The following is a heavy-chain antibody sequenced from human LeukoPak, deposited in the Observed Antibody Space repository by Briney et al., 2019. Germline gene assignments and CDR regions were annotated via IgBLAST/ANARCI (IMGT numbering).Heavy chain of an antibody. D-gene: IGHD3-3*01. V-gene: IGHV4-59*01. CDR1: GGSISSYY. J-gene: IGHJ3*02. CDR3: ARDAPSSLAYDFWSGYYTVDAFDI. CDR2: ICYSGST. Sequence: SETLSLTCTVSGGSISSYYWNWIRQPPGKGLEWIGHICYSGSTKYYPTLKSRVTISLDTSKNQFSLKVSSVTAADTAVYYCARDAPSSLAYDFWSGYYTVDAFDIWGQGTMVTVSS.